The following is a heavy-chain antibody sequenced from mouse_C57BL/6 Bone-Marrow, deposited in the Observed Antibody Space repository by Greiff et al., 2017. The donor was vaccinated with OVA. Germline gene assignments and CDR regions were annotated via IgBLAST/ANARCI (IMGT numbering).Heavy chain of an antibody. CDR1: GFTFSDYG. J-gene: IGHJ1*01. Sequence: EVMLVESGGGLVKPGGSLKLSCAASGFTFSDYGMHWVRQAPEKGLEWVAYISSGSSTIYYADTVKGRFTISRDNAKNTLFLQMTSLRSEDTAMYYCARPDGNYWYFDVWGQGTSVTVSS. CDR3: ARPDGNYWYFDV. D-gene: IGHD2-1*01. CDR2: ISSGSSTI. V-gene: IGHV5-17*01.